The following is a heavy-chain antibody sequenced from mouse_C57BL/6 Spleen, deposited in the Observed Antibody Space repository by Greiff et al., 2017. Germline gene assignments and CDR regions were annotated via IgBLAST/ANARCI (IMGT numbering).Heavy chain of an antibody. D-gene: IGHD1-1*01. CDR3: ARSGGSYYYGSSYDY. Sequence: QVQLQQPGAELVKPGASVKLSCKASGYTFTSYWMHWVKQRPGQGLEWFGMIHPNSGSTNYNEKFKSKATLTVDKSSSTAYMQLSSLTSANAAVEYWARSGGSYYYGSSYDYWGQGTTLTVSS. CDR1: GYTFTSYW. CDR2: IHPNSGST. V-gene: IGHV1-64*01. J-gene: IGHJ2*01.